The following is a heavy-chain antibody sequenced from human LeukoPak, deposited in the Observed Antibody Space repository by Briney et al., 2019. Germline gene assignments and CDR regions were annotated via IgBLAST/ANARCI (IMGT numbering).Heavy chain of an antibody. V-gene: IGHV1-2*06. Sequence: ASIKVSCKASGYTFTDYYMHWVRQAPGQGLQWMGRINPKTGGTNYAQKFQGRVTITGDTSISTAYMELTRLGSDDTAVYYCARRVQTTGVFDYWGQGTLVTVSS. D-gene: IGHD2-8*01. CDR1: GYTFTDYY. CDR2: INPKTGGT. J-gene: IGHJ4*02. CDR3: ARRVQTTGVFDY.